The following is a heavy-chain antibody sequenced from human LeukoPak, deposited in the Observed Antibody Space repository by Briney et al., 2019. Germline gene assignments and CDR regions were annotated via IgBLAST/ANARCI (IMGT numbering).Heavy chain of an antibody. Sequence: GGSLRLSCVVSGFTFSTYAMSWVRQAPGKRPEWVANMNIDGSERYYADSVKGRFTISRDNARNSVFLQMSGLRVEDTAVYYCARDPVEWELLLDYWGQGTLVTVSS. D-gene: IGHD1-26*01. CDR1: GFTFSTYA. J-gene: IGHJ4*02. CDR2: MNIDGSER. CDR3: ARDPVEWELLLDY. V-gene: IGHV3-7*01.